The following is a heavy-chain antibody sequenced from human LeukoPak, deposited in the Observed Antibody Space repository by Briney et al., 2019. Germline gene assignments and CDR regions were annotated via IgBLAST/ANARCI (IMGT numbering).Heavy chain of an antibody. CDR1: GFTFSSYA. D-gene: IGHD4-23*01. J-gene: IGHJ4*02. CDR3: VKDGDYGGPDY. CDR2: ISSNGGST. V-gene: IGHV3-64D*09. Sequence: PGGSLRLSCAASGFTFSSYAMHWVRQAPGKGLEYVSAISSNGGSTYYADSVKGRFTISRDNSKNTLYLQMSSLRAEDTAVYYCVKDGDYGGPDYWGQGTLVTVSS.